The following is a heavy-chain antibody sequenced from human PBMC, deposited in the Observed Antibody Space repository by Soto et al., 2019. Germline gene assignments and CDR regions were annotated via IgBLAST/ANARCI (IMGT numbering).Heavy chain of an antibody. V-gene: IGHV1-18*01. CDR3: ARIDTTVTTLQFDY. Sequence: GASVKVSCKASGYTFTSYGISWVRQAPGQGLEWMGWISAYSGNTNYAQKLQGRVTMTTDTSTSTAYMELRSLRSDDTAVYYCARIDTTVTTLQFDYWGQGTLVTVS. D-gene: IGHD4-17*01. CDR2: ISAYSGNT. CDR1: GYTFTSYG. J-gene: IGHJ4*02.